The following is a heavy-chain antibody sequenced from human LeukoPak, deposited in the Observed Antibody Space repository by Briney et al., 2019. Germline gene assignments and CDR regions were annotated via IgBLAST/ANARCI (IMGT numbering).Heavy chain of an antibody. J-gene: IGHJ4*02. CDR3: PKLEDDTGTTT. Sequence: PGGSLRLSCIASGFTFSSYGMSWVRQAPGKGLEWVSSISGIGRSTYYADSVKGRFTISRENSKKTLYLQMNSLRADVTPLYYCPKLEDDTGTTTWVQGTLVTVTS. V-gene: IGHV3-23*01. CDR1: GFTFSSYG. D-gene: IGHD1-7*01. CDR2: ISGIGRST.